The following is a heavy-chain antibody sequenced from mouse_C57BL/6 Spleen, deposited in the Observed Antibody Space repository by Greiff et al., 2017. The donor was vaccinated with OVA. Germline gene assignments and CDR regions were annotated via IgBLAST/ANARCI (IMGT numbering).Heavy chain of an antibody. D-gene: IGHD1-1*01. CDR2: LYPGSGST. J-gene: IGHJ2*01. CDR1: GYTFTSYW. Sequence: QVQLQQPGAELVKPGASVKMSCKASGYTFTSYWITWVKQRPGQGLEWIGDLYPGSGSTNYNEKFKSQATLTIATSASTAYRQLSSLTSEDSAVDYCARRRYYGSDFDYWGQGTTLTVSS. CDR3: ARRRYYGSDFDY. V-gene: IGHV1-55*01.